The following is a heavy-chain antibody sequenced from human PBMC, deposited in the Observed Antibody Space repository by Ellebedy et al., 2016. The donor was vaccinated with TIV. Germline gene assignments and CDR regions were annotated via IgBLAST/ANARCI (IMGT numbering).Heavy chain of an antibody. V-gene: IGHV3-7*03. Sequence: PGGSLRLSCAASGFTFSDYWMSWVRQAPGKGLEWVANINEHGSETYYVDSVKGRVTISRDNAKNSLFLQMNSLRAEDTAVYYCARVRIAAAAMDYWGQGTLVTVSS. CDR1: GFTFSDYW. CDR2: INEHGSET. CDR3: ARVRIAAAAMDY. J-gene: IGHJ4*02. D-gene: IGHD6-13*01.